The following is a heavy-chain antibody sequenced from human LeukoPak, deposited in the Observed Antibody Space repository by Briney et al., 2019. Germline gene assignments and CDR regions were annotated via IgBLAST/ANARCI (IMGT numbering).Heavy chain of an antibody. CDR2: SIPIFSRA. CDR3: ARVGPPRRDHYYPSSGDYLPVFEI. D-gene: IGHD3-22*01. Sequence: RAPVKVSCKVSGTTFGLSAISWVRQAPGQGLQWMGGSIPIFSRADYAQRFQDRITISWDASTGTDYMELRSLTFDDTAVYYCARVGPPRRDHYYPSSGDYLPVFEIWGHGTMVTVSS. J-gene: IGHJ3*02. V-gene: IGHV1-69*13. CDR1: GTTFGLSA.